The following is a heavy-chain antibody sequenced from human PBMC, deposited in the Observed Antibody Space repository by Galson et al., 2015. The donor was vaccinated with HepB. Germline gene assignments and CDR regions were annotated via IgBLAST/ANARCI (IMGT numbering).Heavy chain of an antibody. CDR1: GFTFSSSA. CDR2: ISTSGGTV. V-gene: IGHV3-62*04. D-gene: IGHD4-17*01. Sequence: SLRLSCAASGFTFSSSAKHWVRQALGKGLEWVSVISTSGGTVLYTDSVKGRFTVSRDNVKNSISLQMNRLSVEDTAIYYCARVADADYGDHSHFDSGGQGTLVTVSS. J-gene: IGHJ4*02. CDR3: ARVADADYGDHSHFDS.